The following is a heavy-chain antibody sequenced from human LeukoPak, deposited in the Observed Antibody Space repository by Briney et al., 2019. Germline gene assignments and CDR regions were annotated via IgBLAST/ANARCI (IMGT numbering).Heavy chain of an antibody. CDR1: GFTFSSYA. CDR3: AKFGNLGQPNWFDP. CDR2: ISGSGGNT. D-gene: IGHD3-10*01. Sequence: PGGSLRLSCAASGFTFSSYAMSWVRQAPGRGLEWVTTISGSGGNTYYADSVKGRFTISRDNSKNTLYLQMSSLRAEDTAVYYCAKFGNLGQPNWFDPWGQGSRVTVSS. J-gene: IGHJ5*02. V-gene: IGHV3-23*01.